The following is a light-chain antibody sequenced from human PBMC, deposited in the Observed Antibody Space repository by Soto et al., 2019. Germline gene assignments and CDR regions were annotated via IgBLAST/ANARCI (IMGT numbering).Light chain of an antibody. CDR3: GADHGSGSNFVFL. J-gene: IGLJ2*01. V-gene: IGLV9-49*01. Sequence: QPVLTQPPSASASLGASVTLTCTLSSGYSNYKVDWYQQRPGKGPRFVIRVGTGGIVGSKGDGIPDRFSVLGSGLNRYLTIKNIQEEDESAYHCGADHGSGSNFVFLFGGGTKLTVL. CDR2: VGTGGIVG. CDR1: SGYSNYK.